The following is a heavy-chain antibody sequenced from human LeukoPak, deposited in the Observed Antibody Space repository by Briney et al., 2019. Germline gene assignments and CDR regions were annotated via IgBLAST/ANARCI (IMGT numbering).Heavy chain of an antibody. J-gene: IGHJ4*02. CDR2: INPSSGST. Sequence: GSVKVSCKASGYTFTNYYIHWVRQAPGQGREWMGVINPSSGSTNDAQKFQGTLTMTRDTKTSTVYMELSSLRSEHTVVYYCVRDPSLGGDYWGQGTRVTVSP. CDR1: GYTFTNYY. CDR3: VRDPSLGGDY. D-gene: IGHD1-26*01. V-gene: IGHV1-46*01.